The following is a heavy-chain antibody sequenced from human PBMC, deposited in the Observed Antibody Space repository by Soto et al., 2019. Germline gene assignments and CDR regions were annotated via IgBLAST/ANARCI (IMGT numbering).Heavy chain of an antibody. CDR2: IIPIFGTA. V-gene: IGHV1-69*13. D-gene: IGHD3-10*01. CDR3: ARDNMHYYSPSEGYFYNGMDV. Sequence: SVKVSCKASGGTFSSYAISWVRQAPGQGLEWMGGIIPIFGTANYAQKFQGRVTITADESTSTVHMELGSLTSEDTAVYYCARDNMHYYSPSEGYFYNGMDVWGQGTTVTVSS. J-gene: IGHJ6*02. CDR1: GGTFSSYA.